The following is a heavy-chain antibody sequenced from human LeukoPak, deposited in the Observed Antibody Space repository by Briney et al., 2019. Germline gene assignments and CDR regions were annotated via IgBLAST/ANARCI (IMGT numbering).Heavy chain of an antibody. CDR2: ISYDGSNK. V-gene: IGHV3-30-3*01. D-gene: IGHD6-19*01. Sequence: GGSLRLSCAASGFTFSSYAMHWVRQAPGKGLEWVAVISYDGSNKYYADSVKGRFTISRDNSKNTLYLQMNSLRAEDTAVYYCARGAVAGQGDDAFDIWGQGTMVTVSS. J-gene: IGHJ3*02. CDR3: ARGAVAGQGDDAFDI. CDR1: GFTFSSYA.